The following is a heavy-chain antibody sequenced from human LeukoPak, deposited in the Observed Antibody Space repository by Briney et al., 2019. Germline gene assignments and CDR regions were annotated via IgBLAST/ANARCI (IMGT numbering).Heavy chain of an antibody. D-gene: IGHD2-2*01. J-gene: IGHJ3*02. V-gene: IGHV3-21*01. Sequence: PGGSLRLSCAASGFTFSSYSMNWVRQAPGKGLEWVSSISSSSSYIYYADSVKGRFTISRDNAKNSLYLQMNSLRAEDTAVYYCARDHKDDIVVVTFYPDAFDIWGQGTMVTVSS. CDR3: ARDHKDDIVVVTFYPDAFDI. CDR2: ISSSSSYI. CDR1: GFTFSSYS.